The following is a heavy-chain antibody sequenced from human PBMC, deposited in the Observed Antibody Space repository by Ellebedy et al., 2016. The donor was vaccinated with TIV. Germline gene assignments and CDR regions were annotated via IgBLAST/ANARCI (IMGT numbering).Heavy chain of an antibody. CDR3: AREAGGLGVASYYYYGLDV. J-gene: IGHJ6*02. CDR1: GFTFSSYA. V-gene: IGHV3-30-3*01. CDR2: ISYDGSNK. Sequence: GESLKISCAASGFTFSSYAMHWVRQAPGKGLEWVAVISYDGSNKYYADSVKGRLTISRDNAKNSLYLQMNSLRVEDTAVYYCAREAGGLGVASYYYYGLDVWGQGTTVTVSS. D-gene: IGHD3-10*01.